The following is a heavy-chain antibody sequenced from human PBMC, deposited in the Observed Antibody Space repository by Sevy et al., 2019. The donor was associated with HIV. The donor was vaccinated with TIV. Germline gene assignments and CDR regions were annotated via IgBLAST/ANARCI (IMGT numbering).Heavy chain of an antibody. Sequence: GGSLRLSCAASGFTFSTYSMHWVRQAPGKGLEWVALIWFDGSNKYYADSVKGRFTISRDNSKKTLYLQMNSLRAEDTDVYYCAKAVADSNYYYGLDVWGQGTTVTVSS. D-gene: IGHD6-19*01. CDR1: GFTFSTYS. CDR2: IWFDGSNK. V-gene: IGHV3-33*06. J-gene: IGHJ6*02. CDR3: AKAVADSNYYYGLDV.